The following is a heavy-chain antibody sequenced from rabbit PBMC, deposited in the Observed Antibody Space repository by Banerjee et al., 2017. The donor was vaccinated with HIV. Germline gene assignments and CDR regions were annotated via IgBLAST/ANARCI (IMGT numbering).Heavy chain of an antibody. CDR3: ARVYDDYGDLDL. Sequence: LEWIACIDTSSGNTYYASWAKGRFTISRPSSTTVTLQMTSLTAADTATYFCARVYDDYGDLDLWGPGTL. D-gene: IGHD2-1*01. V-gene: IGHV1S40*01. J-gene: IGHJ4*01. CDR2: IDTSSGNT.